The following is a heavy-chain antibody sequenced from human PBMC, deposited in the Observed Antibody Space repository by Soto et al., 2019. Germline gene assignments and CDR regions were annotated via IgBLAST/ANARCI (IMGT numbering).Heavy chain of an antibody. CDR1: GFTFDSHA. J-gene: IGHJ6*02. CDR2: ISGSGGST. CDR3: AKGTRSGGYYSYAGMDG. V-gene: IGHV3-23*01. Sequence: GGSLRLSCAASGFTFDSHAMSWVRQAPGKGLEWVSAISGSGGSTYYADSVKGRFTISRDNSKNTLYLQMNSLRAEDTAVYYCAKGTRSGGYYSYAGMDGWAQGTTVTVSS. D-gene: IGHD3-3*01.